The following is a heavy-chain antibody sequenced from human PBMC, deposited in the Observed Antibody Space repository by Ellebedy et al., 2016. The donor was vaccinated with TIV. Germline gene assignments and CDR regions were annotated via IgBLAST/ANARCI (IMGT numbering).Heavy chain of an antibody. J-gene: IGHJ4*02. Sequence: GESLKISXKGSGYSSINYWIGWVRQMPGEGLEWLGIIYPDDYDTRVSPSLRGHVTISADRSINTAYLQWSSLQASDTAKYYCVTALTMGERHLDWFTEYWGPGTHVTVSS. CDR1: GYSSINYW. CDR3: VTALTMGERHLDWFTEY. D-gene: IGHD3-9*01. CDR2: IYPDDYDT. V-gene: IGHV5-51*01.